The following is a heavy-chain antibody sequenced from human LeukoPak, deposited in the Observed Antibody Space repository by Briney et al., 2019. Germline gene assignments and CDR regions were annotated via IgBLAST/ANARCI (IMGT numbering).Heavy chain of an antibody. Sequence: GGSLRLSCAAPGFTFSSYDMHWVRQVRGKGLEWVSAITTAGDTFYPGSVKGRFTTSRENAKNSFYLQMNSLRAGDTAVYYCARVRRDSSGWYHVDYWGQGTLVTVSS. V-gene: IGHV3-13*01. CDR3: ARVRRDSSGWYHVDY. CDR1: GFTFSSYD. D-gene: IGHD6-19*01. CDR2: ITTAGDT. J-gene: IGHJ4*02.